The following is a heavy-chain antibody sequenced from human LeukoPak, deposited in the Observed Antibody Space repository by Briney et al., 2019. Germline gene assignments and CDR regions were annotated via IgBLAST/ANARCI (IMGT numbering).Heavy chain of an antibody. CDR2: ISYDGSNK. V-gene: IGHV3-30*03. Sequence: PGGSLRLSCAASGFTFSSYGMHWVRQAPGKGLEWVAVISYDGSNKYYADSVKGRFTISRDNSKNTLYLQMNSLRAEDTAVYYCAVVPAATQLSIANDAFDIWGQGTMVTVSS. CDR3: AVVPAATQLSIANDAFDI. D-gene: IGHD2-2*01. J-gene: IGHJ3*02. CDR1: GFTFSSYG.